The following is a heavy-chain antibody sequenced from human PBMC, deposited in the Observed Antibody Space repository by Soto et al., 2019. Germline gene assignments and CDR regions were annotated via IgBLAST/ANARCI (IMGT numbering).Heavy chain of an antibody. D-gene: IGHD3-22*01. CDR1: GFTFSSYA. CDR3: AKDPPRGYYDSSGYPDY. J-gene: IGHJ4*02. Sequence: HPGGSLRLSCAASGFTFSSYAMSWVRQAPGKGLEWVSAISGSGGSTYYADSVKGRFTISRDNSKNTLYLQMNSLRAEDTAVYYCAKDPPRGYYDSSGYPDYWGQGTLVTVSS. V-gene: IGHV3-23*01. CDR2: ISGSGGST.